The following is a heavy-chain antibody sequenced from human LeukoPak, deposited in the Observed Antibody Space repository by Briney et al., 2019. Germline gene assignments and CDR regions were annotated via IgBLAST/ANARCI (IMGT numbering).Heavy chain of an antibody. CDR1: GGSISSSTSH. V-gene: IGHV4-61*05. D-gene: IGHD1-26*01. CDR2: VYYSGST. J-gene: IGHJ4*02. Sequence: PSETLSLTCTVSGGSISSSTSHWGWIRQPPGKGLEWIGYVYYSGSTSYNPSLKSRVTISVDTSKNQFSLKLSSVTAADAAVYYCARGPGSGTYWAFDYWGQGTLVTVSS. CDR3: ARGPGSGTYWAFDY.